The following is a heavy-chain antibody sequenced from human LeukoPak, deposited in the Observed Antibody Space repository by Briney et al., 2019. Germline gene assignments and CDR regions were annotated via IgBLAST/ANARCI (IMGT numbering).Heavy chain of an antibody. V-gene: IGHV4-61*01. CDR2: IYYSGST. J-gene: IGHJ5*02. D-gene: IGHD3-9*01. CDR1: GGSVSSGSYY. CDR3: AREGHDILTGYYRAYNWFDP. Sequence: SETLSLTCTVSGGSVSSGSYYWSWIRQPPGKGLEWIGYIYYSGSTNYNPSLKSRVTISVDTSKNQFSLKLSSVTAADTAVYYCAREGHDILTGYYRAYNWFDPWGQGTLVTVSS.